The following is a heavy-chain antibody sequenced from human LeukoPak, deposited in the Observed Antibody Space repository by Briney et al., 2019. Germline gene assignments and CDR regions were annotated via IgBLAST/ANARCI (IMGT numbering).Heavy chain of an antibody. V-gene: IGHV4-34*01. J-gene: IGHJ4*02. D-gene: IGHD5-12*01. Sequence: SETLSLTCAVYGGSFSGYYWSWIRQPPGKGREWIGGINHSGDTKYNPSPKSRVTISEDTPKKSFSLWMTSVTAADTAVYYCVSGEVHYDAFDYWGQGTLVTVSS. CDR3: VSGEVHYDAFDY. CDR1: GGSFSGYY. CDR2: INHSGDT.